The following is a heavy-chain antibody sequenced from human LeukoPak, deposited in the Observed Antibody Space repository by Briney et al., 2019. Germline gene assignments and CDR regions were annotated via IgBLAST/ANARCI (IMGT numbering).Heavy chain of an antibody. CDR1: GYTFTGYY. V-gene: IGHV1-2*02. CDR3: ARGDPSGRPGIGFDF. J-gene: IGHJ4*02. Sequence: ASVKVSCKASGYTFTGYYMHWVRQAPGQGLEWMGWINPNSGGTNYAQKVQGRVTMTRDTSISTAYMELSRLRSDDTAVYYCARGDPSGRPGIGFDFWGQGALVSVSS. CDR2: INPNSGGT. D-gene: IGHD1-26*01.